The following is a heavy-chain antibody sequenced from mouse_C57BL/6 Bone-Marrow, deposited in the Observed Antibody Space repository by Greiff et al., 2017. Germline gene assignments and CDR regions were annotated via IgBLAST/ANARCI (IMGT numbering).Heavy chain of an antibody. J-gene: IGHJ4*01. V-gene: IGHV1-69*01. Sequence: QVQLQQPGAELVMPGASVKLSCKASGYTFTSYWMHWVKQRPGQGLEWIGEIDPSDSYTNYNQKFKGKSTLTVDKSYSTAYMQLSSLTSEDSAVYDIARDYYSNNYYAMDDWGQGTSVTVSS. D-gene: IGHD2-5*01. CDR1: GYTFTSYW. CDR2: IDPSDSYT. CDR3: ARDYYSNNYYAMDD.